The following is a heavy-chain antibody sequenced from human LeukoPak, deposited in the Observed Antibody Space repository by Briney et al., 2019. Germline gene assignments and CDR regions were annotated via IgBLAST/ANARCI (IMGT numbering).Heavy chain of an antibody. J-gene: IGHJ4*02. CDR2: INPSGGST. CDR3: ARDHERNTVTFY. CDR1: GYTFTSYY. D-gene: IGHD4-17*01. V-gene: IGHV1-46*01. Sequence: ASVKVSRKASGYTFTSYYMHWVRQAPGQGLEWMGIINPSGGSTSYAQKFQGRVTMTRDTSTSTVYMELSSLRSEDTAVYYCARDHERNTVTFYWGQGTLVTVSS.